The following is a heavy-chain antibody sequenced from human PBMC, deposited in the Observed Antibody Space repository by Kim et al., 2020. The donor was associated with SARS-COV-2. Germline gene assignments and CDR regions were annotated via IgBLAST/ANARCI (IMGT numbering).Heavy chain of an antibody. Sequence: ASVKVSCKASGYSFTRYYINWVRQAPGQGLEWMGNIDTRTGNPTFAQGFTGRFVFSLDTSVSTAFLQISSLKTEDTAVYFCARGTDVPGTDDWGQGTLVT. CDR3: ARGTDVPGTDD. CDR2: IDTRTGNP. CDR1: GYSFTRYY. V-gene: IGHV7-4-1*02. J-gene: IGHJ4*02.